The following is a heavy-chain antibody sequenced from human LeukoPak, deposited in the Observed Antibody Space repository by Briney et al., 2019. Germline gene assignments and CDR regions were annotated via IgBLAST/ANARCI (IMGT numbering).Heavy chain of an antibody. Sequence: GGSLRLSCAASGFTFSNAWMSWVRQAPGKGLEWVGRIKSKTDGGTTDYAAPVKGRFTISRDDSKNTLYLQMNSLKTEDTAVYYCTTDLDTAMAFLDDYWGQGTLVTVSS. J-gene: IGHJ4*02. CDR2: IKSKTDGGTT. D-gene: IGHD5-18*01. V-gene: IGHV3-15*01. CDR3: TTDLDTAMAFLDDY. CDR1: GFTFSNAW.